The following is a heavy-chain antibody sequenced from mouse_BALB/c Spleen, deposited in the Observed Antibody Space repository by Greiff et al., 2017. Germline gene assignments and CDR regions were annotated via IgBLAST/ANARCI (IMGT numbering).Heavy chain of an antibody. Sequence: EVQLQQSGAELVKPGASVKLSCTASGFNIKDTYMHWVKQRPEQGLEWIGRIDPANGNTKYDPKFQGKATITADTSSNTAYLQLSSLTSEDTAVYYCARSGVGRLWYFDVWGAGTTVTVSS. CDR3: ARSGVGRLWYFDV. CDR1: GFNIKDTY. J-gene: IGHJ1*01. V-gene: IGHV14-3*02. D-gene: IGHD4-1*01. CDR2: IDPANGNT.